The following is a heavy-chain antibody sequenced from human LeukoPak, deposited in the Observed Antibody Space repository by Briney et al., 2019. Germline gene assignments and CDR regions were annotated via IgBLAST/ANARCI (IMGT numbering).Heavy chain of an antibody. CDR2: INPSGGST. CDR1: GYTFTSYY. CDR3: ARDRGGDLAPTRGLYYFDY. J-gene: IGHJ4*02. Sequence: ASVKVSCKASGYTFTSYYMHWVRQAPGQGLEWMGIINPSGGSTSYAQKFQGRVTMTRDTSTSTVYMELSSLRSEDTAVYYCARDRGGDLAPTRGLYYFDYWGQGTLVTVSS. V-gene: IGHV1-46*01. D-gene: IGHD2-21*02.